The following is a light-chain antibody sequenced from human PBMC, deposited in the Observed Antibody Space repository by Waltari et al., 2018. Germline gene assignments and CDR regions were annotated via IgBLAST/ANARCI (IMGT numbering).Light chain of an antibody. Sequence: DIVMTQSPFSLPVTPGEPASISCRSSQRLLHRNGNNYLDWDLQKPGQSPQLLIYLGSNRASGVPDRFSASGSGTDFTLKISRVEAEDVGVYYCMQSLLALWTFGQGTKVEIK. CDR2: LGS. V-gene: IGKV2-28*01. J-gene: IGKJ1*01. CDR3: MQSLLALWT. CDR1: QRLLHRNGNNY.